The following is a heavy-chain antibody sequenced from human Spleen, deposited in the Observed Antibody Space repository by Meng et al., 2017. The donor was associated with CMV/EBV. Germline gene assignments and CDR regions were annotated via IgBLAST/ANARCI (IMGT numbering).Heavy chain of an antibody. CDR2: ISSGGTT. J-gene: IGHJ5*02. Sequence: GESLKISCAASGFTVSHHYNYWVRQAPGKGLEWVSHISSGGTTYFADSVKGRFAISRYDSKKTVYLQMNSLRAEDTAVYYCARDRERYCSSTSCYMSFDPWGQGTLVTVSS. V-gene: IGHV3-53*01. D-gene: IGHD2-2*02. CDR3: ARDRERYCSSTSCYMSFDP. CDR1: GFTVSHHY.